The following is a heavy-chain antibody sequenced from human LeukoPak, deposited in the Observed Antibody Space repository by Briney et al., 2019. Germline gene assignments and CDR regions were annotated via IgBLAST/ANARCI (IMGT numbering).Heavy chain of an antibody. J-gene: IGHJ4*02. V-gene: IGHV1-46*01. CDR1: GYTFTSYY. Sequence: GASVKVSCKASGYTFTSYYMHWVRQAPGQGLEWMGIINPSGGSTSYAQKFQGRVTMTRDTSTSTVYMELSSLRSEGTAVYYCARVRFSGSYYSGGLDYWGQGTLVTVSS. D-gene: IGHD1-26*01. CDR2: INPSGGST. CDR3: ARVRFSGSYYSGGLDY.